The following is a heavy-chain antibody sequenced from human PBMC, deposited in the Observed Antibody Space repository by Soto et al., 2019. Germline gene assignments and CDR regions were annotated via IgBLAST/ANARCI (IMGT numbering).Heavy chain of an antibody. D-gene: IGHD1-26*01. V-gene: IGHV4-34*01. Sequence: QVQLQQWGAGLLKPSETLSLTCAVSGGSLSDYYWPWIRQYPGKGREWIGEIHPSGSTYYNPSLRSRVTISVDTSKNQFSLKLTSLTAADTAIYYCARGRDEYKVGNVWGHGTTVTVSS. CDR2: IHPSGST. J-gene: IGHJ6*02. CDR3: ARGRDEYKVGNV. CDR1: GGSLSDYY.